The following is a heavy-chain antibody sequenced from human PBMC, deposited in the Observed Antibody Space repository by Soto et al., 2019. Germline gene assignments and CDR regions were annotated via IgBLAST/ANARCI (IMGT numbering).Heavy chain of an antibody. Sequence: QVQLVQSGAEVKKPGSSVKVSCKASGGTFSSYTFSLVRQAPGQGLEWMGGIVPLFGTTNDAKIVQGRVTTSANQRTSTVYRELSCLRSEEPAMYYGARDGDVPSTPPRGGVDIWGQGTVITVSS. CDR3: ARDGDVPSTPPRGGVDI. V-gene: IGHV1-69*01. CDR1: GGTFSSYT. D-gene: IGHD2-21*01. CDR2: IVPLFGTT. J-gene: IGHJ3*02.